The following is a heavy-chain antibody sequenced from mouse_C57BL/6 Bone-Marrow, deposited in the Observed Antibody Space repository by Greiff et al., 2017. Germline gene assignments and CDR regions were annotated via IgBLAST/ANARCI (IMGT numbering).Heavy chain of an antibody. CDR1: GYTFTSYW. CDR2: IDPSDSET. V-gene: IGHV1-52*01. CDR3: ARPLYYYGSSYDY. J-gene: IGHJ2*01. D-gene: IGHD1-1*01. Sequence: QVQLQQPGAELVRPGSSVKLSCKASGYTFTSYWMHWVKQRPIQGLEWIGNIDPSDSETHYNQKFKDKATLTVDKSSSTACMQLSSLTSEDSAVYYCARPLYYYGSSYDYWGQGTTLTVSS.